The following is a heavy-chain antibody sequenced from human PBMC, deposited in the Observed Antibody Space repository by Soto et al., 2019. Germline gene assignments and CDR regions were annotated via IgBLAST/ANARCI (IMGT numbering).Heavy chain of an antibody. CDR2: IYYSGST. D-gene: IGHD6-19*01. V-gene: IGHV4-31*03. J-gene: IGHJ2*01. CDR1: GGSIISGGYY. Sequence: SETLSLTCTVSGGSIISGGYYLICIRQHPWKGLEWIGYIYYSGSTYYNPSLKSRVTISVDTSKNQFSLKLSSVTAADTAVYYCARDRRPGIAVAGWYFDLWGRGALVTVSS. CDR3: ARDRRPGIAVAGWYFDL.